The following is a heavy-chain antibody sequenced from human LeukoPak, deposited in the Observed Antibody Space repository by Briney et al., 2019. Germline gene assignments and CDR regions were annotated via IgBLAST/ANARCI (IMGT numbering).Heavy chain of an antibody. J-gene: IGHJ6*03. CDR1: GYSFTTHW. Sequence: GESLKISCKASGYSFTTHWIGWVRQMPGKGLEWMGIIYPRDSDTRYSPSLQGQVTISAGKSISTAYLQWSSLKASDSAIYYCARAGVSYWDYHMDVWGKGTTVTVSS. V-gene: IGHV5-51*01. CDR2: IYPRDSDT. D-gene: IGHD1-26*01. CDR3: ARAGVSYWDYHMDV.